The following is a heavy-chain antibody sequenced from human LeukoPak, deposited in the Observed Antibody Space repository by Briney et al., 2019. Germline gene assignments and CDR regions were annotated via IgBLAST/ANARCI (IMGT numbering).Heavy chain of an antibody. CDR2: INPNTGGT. Sequence: GASVTVSFKASGYSFTLYSLHWVRQAPGQGLEWMGWINPNTGGTNYAQNFQGRVTMTRDTSISTAYMELTSLRSDDTAVYYCSSYPGVGFNYWGQGTLITVSS. CDR3: SSYPGVGFNY. D-gene: IGHD1-26*01. J-gene: IGHJ4*02. V-gene: IGHV1-2*02. CDR1: GYSFTLYS.